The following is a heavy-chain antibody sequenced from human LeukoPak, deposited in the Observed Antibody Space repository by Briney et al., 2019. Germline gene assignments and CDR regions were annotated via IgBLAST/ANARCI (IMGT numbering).Heavy chain of an antibody. Sequence: ASVKVSCKASGYTFTGYYMHWVRQAPGQGLEWMGWINPNSGGTNYAQKFQGRVTMSRDTSISTAYMELSRLRSDDTAVYYCAVGPSGSYYDYYYYMDVWGKGTTVTISS. V-gene: IGHV1-2*02. CDR2: INPNSGGT. J-gene: IGHJ6*03. D-gene: IGHD1-26*01. CDR3: AVGPSGSYYDYYYYMDV. CDR1: GYTFTGYY.